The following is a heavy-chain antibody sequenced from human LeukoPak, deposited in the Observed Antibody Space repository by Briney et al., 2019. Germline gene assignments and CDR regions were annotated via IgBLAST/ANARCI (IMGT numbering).Heavy chain of an antibody. CDR3: ARDWDLGYCSSTSCYKNHAFDI. V-gene: IGHV1-18*01. CDR2: ISAYNGNT. J-gene: IGHJ3*02. Sequence: ASVKVSCKPSGYTSTNYAISWVRQAPGQGLEWMGWISAYNGNTNYAQKLQGRVTMTTDTSTSTAYMELRSLRSDDTAVYYCARDWDLGYCSSTSCYKNHAFDIWGQGTMVTVSS. D-gene: IGHD2-2*01. CDR1: GYTSTNYA.